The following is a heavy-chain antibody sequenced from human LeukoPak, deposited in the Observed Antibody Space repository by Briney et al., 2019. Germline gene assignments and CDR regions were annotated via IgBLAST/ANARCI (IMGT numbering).Heavy chain of an antibody. D-gene: IGHD6-13*01. V-gene: IGHV1-18*01. CDR3: ARDRGSSWHYGRNYNWFDP. J-gene: IGHJ5*02. CDR1: GYTFTSYG. Sequence: GASVKVSCKASGYTFTSYGISWVRQAPGQGLEWMGWISAYNGNTNYAQKLQGRVTMTTDTSTSTAYMELRSLRSDDTAVYYCARDRGSSWHYGRNYNWFDPWGQGTLVTVSS. CDR2: ISAYNGNT.